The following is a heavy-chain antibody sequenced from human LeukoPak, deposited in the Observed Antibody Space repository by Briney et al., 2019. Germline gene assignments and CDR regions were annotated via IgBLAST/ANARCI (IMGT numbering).Heavy chain of an antibody. CDR2: IRSKGYGETT. CDR1: GFSFGDYA. Sequence: PGGSLRLSCTGSGFSFGDYAMSWFRQAPGKGLEWVGFIRSKGYGETTDYAASVKGRFIISRDDSKSIAYLQMNSLKTEDTAVYYCSRSKRFDYWGQGTLVTVSS. V-gene: IGHV3-49*03. CDR3: SRSKRFDY. J-gene: IGHJ4*02.